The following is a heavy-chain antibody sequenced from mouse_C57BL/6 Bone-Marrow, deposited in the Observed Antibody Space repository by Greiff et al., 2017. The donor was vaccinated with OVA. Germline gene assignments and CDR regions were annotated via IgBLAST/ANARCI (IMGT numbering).Heavy chain of an antibody. CDR1: GYTFTSYW. CDR2: IDPSDSYT. Sequence: QVQLQQSGAELVKPGASVKLSCKASGYTFTSYWMQWVKQRPGQGLEWIGEIDPSDSYTNYNQKFKGKATLTVDTSSSTAYMQLSSLTSEDSAVYYCESAVFAYWGQGTLGTVSA. J-gene: IGHJ3*01. V-gene: IGHV1-50*01. CDR3: ESAVFAY.